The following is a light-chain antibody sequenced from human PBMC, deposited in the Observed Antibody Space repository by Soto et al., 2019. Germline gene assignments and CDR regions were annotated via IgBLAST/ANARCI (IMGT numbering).Light chain of an antibody. CDR3: QQYVSGPWT. V-gene: IGKV1-5*03. CDR1: QSISSW. Sequence: DIQMTQSPSTLSASVGDRVTITCRASQSISSWLAWYQQKPGKAPKLLIYKASSLESGVPSRFRGSGSETEFTLTISSLQPDDFATYYCQQYVSGPWTFGQGTKVGIK. CDR2: KAS. J-gene: IGKJ1*01.